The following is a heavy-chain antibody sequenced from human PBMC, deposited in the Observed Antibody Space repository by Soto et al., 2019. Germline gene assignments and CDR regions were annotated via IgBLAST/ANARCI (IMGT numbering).Heavy chain of an antibody. J-gene: IGHJ4*02. D-gene: IGHD3-22*01. Sequence: SETLSLTCAVSGGSISSSNWWSWVRQPPGKGLEWIGEIYHSGSTNYNPSLKSRVTISVDKSKNQFSLKLSSVTAADTAVYYCARAFYDSSGYHPGYWAQGTLVPVSS. CDR3: ARAFYDSSGYHPGY. V-gene: IGHV4-4*02. CDR2: IYHSGST. CDR1: GGSISSSNW.